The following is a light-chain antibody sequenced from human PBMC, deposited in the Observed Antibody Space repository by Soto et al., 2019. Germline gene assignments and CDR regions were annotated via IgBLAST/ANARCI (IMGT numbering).Light chain of an antibody. V-gene: IGLV2-8*01. J-gene: IGLJ2*01. CDR2: EVI. CDR3: SSYAGTYKLV. CDR1: SNDVGGYNF. Sequence: QSALTQPPSASGSPGQSVTISCTGTSNDVGGYNFVSWYQQHPGKAPKLMIYEVIKRPSGVPDRFSGSKSGNTASLTVSGLQPEDEADYYCSSYAGTYKLVFGGGTKLTVL.